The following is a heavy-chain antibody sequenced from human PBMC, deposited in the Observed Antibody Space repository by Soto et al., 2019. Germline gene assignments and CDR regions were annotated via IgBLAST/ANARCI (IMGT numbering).Heavy chain of an antibody. CDR1: GGSISSGGYY. J-gene: IGHJ4*02. V-gene: IGHV4-31*03. CDR2: IYYSGST. D-gene: IGHD3-22*01. Sequence: SETLSLTCTVSGGSISSGGYYWSWIRQHPGKGLEWIGYIYYSGSTYYNPSLKSRVTISVDTSKNQFSLKLSSVTAADTAVYYCARVHDSSGYYFDYWGQGTLVTVS. CDR3: ARVHDSSGYYFDY.